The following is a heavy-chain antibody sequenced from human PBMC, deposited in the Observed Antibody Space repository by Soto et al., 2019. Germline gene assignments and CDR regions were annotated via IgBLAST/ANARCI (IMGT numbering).Heavy chain of an antibody. V-gene: IGHV1-8*01. D-gene: IGHD1-1*01. CDR3: ARERNMYGVDV. J-gene: IGHJ6*02. Sequence: QVQLVQSGAEVKKPGASVKVSCKASGYTFTSYDINWARQATGQGLEWMGWMNPNSGNTVYAQKFQGRVTMTRNTSISTAYMELSSLRSEDTAMYYCARERNMYGVDVWGQGTTVTVSS. CDR1: GYTFTSYD. CDR2: MNPNSGNT.